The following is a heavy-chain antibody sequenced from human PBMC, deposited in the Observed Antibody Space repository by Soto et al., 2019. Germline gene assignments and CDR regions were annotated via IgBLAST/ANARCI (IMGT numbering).Heavy chain of an antibody. CDR2: IYYSGST. Sequence: QVQLQESGPGLVKPSQTLCLICSVSGGSISSGGYHWSWIRQHPGKGLEWIGYIYYSGSTYYNPSLKSRVTISVDTSKNQFSLKLSSATAADTAVYYCARAGEAFDYWGQGTLVTVSS. CDR1: GGSISSGGYH. CDR3: ARAGEAFDY. J-gene: IGHJ4*02. D-gene: IGHD4-17*01. V-gene: IGHV4-31*03.